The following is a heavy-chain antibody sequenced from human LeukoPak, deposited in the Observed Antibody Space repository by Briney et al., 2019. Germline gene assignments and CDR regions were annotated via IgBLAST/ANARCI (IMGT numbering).Heavy chain of an antibody. CDR2: INPSGGST. CDR3: ARVGPYAFDI. J-gene: IGHJ3*02. CDR1: GYTFTDYY. V-gene: IGHV1-46*01. Sequence: ASVKVSCKASGYTFTDYYMHWVRQAPGQGLEWMGIINPSGGSTNYAQKFQGRVTMTRDTSTSTVYMELNNLRSEDTAVYYCARVGPYAFDIWGQGTMVTVSS.